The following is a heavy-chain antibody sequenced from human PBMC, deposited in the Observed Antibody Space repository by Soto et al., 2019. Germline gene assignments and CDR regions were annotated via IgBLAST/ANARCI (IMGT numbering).Heavy chain of an antibody. CDR3: AKDRIVATIPYYYMDV. Sequence: EVQLLASGGGLVQPGGSLRLSCAASGFTFSSYAMSWVRQAPGKGLEWVSAISGSGGSTYYADSVKGRFTIPRDNSKNTLYLQMNSLRAEDTAVYYCAKDRIVATIPYYYMDVWGKGTTVTVSS. D-gene: IGHD5-12*01. CDR1: GFTFSSYA. J-gene: IGHJ6*03. V-gene: IGHV3-23*01. CDR2: ISGSGGST.